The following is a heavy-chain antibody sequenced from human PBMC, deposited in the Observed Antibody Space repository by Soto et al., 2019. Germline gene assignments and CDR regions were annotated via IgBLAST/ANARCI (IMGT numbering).Heavy chain of an antibody. CDR2: IYHSGST. Sequence: QVQLQESGPGLVKPSGTLSLTCAVSGGSISSGNWWSWVRQPPGKGLEWIGEIYHSGSTNYNPSLVSRVTISLDKSKNQFALNLSSVTAADTAVYYCAKCITALGPIDYWGQGTLVTVSS. D-gene: IGHD6-6*01. J-gene: IGHJ4*02. V-gene: IGHV4-4*02. CDR3: AKCITALGPIDY. CDR1: GGSISSGNW.